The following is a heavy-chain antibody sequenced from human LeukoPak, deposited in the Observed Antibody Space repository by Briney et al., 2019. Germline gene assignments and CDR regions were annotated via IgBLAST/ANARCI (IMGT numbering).Heavy chain of an antibody. D-gene: IGHD3-10*01. V-gene: IGHV1-2*02. CDR1: GYTFTGYY. CDR3: ARDLLLWFGELGKGPFDY. CDR2: INPNSGGT. Sequence: GASVKVSCKASGYTFTGYYMHWVRQAPGQGLEWMGWINPNSGGTNYAQKFQGRVTMTRDTPISTAYMELSRLRSDDTAVYYCARDLLLWFGELGKGPFDYWGQGTLVTVSS. J-gene: IGHJ4*02.